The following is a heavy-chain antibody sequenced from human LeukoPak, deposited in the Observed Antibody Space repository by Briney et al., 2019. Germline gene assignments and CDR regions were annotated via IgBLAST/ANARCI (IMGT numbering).Heavy chain of an antibody. V-gene: IGHV4-39*07. J-gene: IGHJ4*02. D-gene: IGHD2-2*01. CDR3: ARAPGAAID. CDR2: INHSGST. Sequence: SETLSLTCTVSGGSISSSTYYWGWIRQPPGKGLEWIGEINHSGSTNYNPSLKSRVSISVDTSKSQFSLKLNSVTAADTAVYYCARAPGAAIDWGQGTLVTVSS. CDR1: GGSISSSTYY.